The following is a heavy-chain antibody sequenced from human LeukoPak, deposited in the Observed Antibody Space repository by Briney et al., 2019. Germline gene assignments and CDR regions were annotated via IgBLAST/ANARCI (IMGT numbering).Heavy chain of an antibody. CDR1: GFTFSSYS. D-gene: IGHD3-3*01. J-gene: IGHJ3*02. V-gene: IGHV3-21*01. CDR3: ARGVTIFGVVIMERAFDI. Sequence: TGGSLRLSCAASGFTFSSYSMNWVRQAPGKGLEWVSSISSSSSYIYYADSVKGRFTISRDNAKNSLYLQMNSLRAKDTAVYYCARGVTIFGVVIMERAFDIWGQGTMVTVSS. CDR2: ISSSSSYI.